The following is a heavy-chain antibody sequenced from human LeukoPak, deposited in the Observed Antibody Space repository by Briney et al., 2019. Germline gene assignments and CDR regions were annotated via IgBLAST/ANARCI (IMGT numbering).Heavy chain of an antibody. CDR3: ARDGFYNFWAGYYHPD. CDR2: INTNTGEP. CDR1: GYTFTGYY. V-gene: IGHV7-4-1*02. D-gene: IGHD3/OR15-3a*01. Sequence: GASVKVSCKASGYTFTGYYMHWVRQAPGQGLESMGWINTNTGEPTYAQGFTGRFVFSLDTSANTAYLQISRLKADDTALYFCARDGFYNFWAGYYHPDWGQGTLLTVST. J-gene: IGHJ4*02.